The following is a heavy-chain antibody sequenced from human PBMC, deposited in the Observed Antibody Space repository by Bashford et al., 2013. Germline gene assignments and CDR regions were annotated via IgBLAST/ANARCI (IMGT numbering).Heavy chain of an antibody. Sequence: GGPVRLSCAASGFTFDDYAMHWVRQAPGKGLEWVSRIAWNSGNIGYADSVKGRFTISRENAKNSLYLQMNSLRAEDTALYYCVKTGGGPFDIWGQGTMVTVSS. CDR3: VKTGGGPFDI. V-gene: IGHV3-9*01. CDR1: GFTFDDYA. D-gene: IGHD4-23*01. CDR2: IAWNSGNI. J-gene: IGHJ3*02.